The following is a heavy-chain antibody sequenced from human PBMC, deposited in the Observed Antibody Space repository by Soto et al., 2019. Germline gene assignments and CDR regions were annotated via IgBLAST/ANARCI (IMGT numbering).Heavy chain of an antibody. CDR1: GYTFNSYG. D-gene: IGHD2-8*01. CDR2: ISAYNGNT. V-gene: IGHV1-18*04. CDR3: ARDWVYRPRSP. J-gene: IGHJ5*02. Sequence: ASVKVSCRASGYTFNSYGISWVRQAPGQGLEWMGWISAYNGNTNYAQKVQGRVTMTTDTSTSTAYMERRSRRSAEAAVYSCARDWVYRPRSPGGQEPRITLSS.